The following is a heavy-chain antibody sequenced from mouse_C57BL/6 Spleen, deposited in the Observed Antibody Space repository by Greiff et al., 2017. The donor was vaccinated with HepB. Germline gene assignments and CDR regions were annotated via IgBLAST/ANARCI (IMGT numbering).Heavy chain of an antibody. CDR1: GYTFTSYW. CDR3: ARRGAVSFDY. J-gene: IGHJ2*01. CDR2: IYPSDSET. Sequence: QVHVKQSGAELVRPGSSVKLSCKASGYTFTSYWMDWVKQRPGQGLEWIGNIYPSDSETHYNQKFKDKATVTVDKSSSTAYMQLSSLTSEDSAVYYCARRGAVSFDYWGQGTTLTVSS. D-gene: IGHD3-3*01. V-gene: IGHV1-61*01.